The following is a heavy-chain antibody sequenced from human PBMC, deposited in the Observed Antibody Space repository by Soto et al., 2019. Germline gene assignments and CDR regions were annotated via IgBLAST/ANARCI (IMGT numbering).Heavy chain of an antibody. Sequence: SETLSLTCTVSGGSISSSSYYWGWIRQPPGKGLEWIGSIYYSGSTYYNPSLKSRVTISVDTSKNQFSLKLSSVTAADTAVYYCASGPYVWALPGLYYFDYWGQGTLVTVSS. CDR2: IYYSGST. J-gene: IGHJ4*02. CDR3: ASGPYVWALPGLYYFDY. V-gene: IGHV4-39*01. CDR1: GGSISSSSYY. D-gene: IGHD3-10*02.